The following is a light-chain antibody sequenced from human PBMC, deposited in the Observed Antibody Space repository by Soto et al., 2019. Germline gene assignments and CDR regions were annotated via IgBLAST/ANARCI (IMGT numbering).Light chain of an antibody. CDR2: AAS. CDR3: QQRSNWPST. J-gene: IGKJ4*02. CDR1: QSVSSY. V-gene: IGKV3-11*01. Sequence: EIVLTQSPATLSLSPGERAALSCRASQSVSSYLAWYQQKPGQAPRLLIYAASKWDPGIPARFTGSGSGTDFTLTISSLEPEDFAVYFCQQRSNWPSTFGGGTKVEI.